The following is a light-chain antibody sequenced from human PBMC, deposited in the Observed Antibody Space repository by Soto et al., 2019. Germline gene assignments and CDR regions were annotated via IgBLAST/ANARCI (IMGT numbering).Light chain of an antibody. CDR1: QGISSY. J-gene: IGKJ5*01. CDR3: MQGTHWPIT. Sequence: IWMTQSPSLVSASTGTRITISCRMSQGISSYLAWYQQKPGKAPELLIYAASTLQSGVPARFSGSGSGTDFALKISRVEAEDVGVYYCMQGTHWPITFGQGTRLEIK. V-gene: IGKV1D-8*02. CDR2: AAS.